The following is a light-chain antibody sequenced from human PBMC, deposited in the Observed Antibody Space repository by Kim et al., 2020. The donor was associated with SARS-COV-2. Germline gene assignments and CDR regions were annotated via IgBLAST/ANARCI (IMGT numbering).Light chain of an antibody. V-gene: IGLV3-21*04. CDR3: QVGDSSSNHPV. CDR2: YDS. J-gene: IGLJ3*02. Sequence: SYELTQPPSVSVAPGKTARITCGGNNIGSKSVHWYQQKPGQAPVLVIYYDSDRPSGIPERFSDSNSGNTATLTISRVEAGDEADYYCQVGDSSSNHPVFGGGTQLTVL. CDR1: NIGSKS.